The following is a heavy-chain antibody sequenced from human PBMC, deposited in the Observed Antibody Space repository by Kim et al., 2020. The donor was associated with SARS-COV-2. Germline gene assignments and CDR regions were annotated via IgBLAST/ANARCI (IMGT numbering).Heavy chain of an antibody. J-gene: IGHJ5*02. CDR3: ARIPSGSGSLNWFDP. V-gene: IGHV3-11*06. D-gene: IGHD3-10*01. Sequence: GGSLILSCAASGFTFSDYYMSWIRQAPGKGLEWVSYISSSSSYTNYADSVKGRFTISRDNAKNSLYLQMNSLRAEDTAVYYCARIPSGSGSLNWFDPWGQGSLLTV. CDR1: GFTFSDYY. CDR2: ISSSSSYT.